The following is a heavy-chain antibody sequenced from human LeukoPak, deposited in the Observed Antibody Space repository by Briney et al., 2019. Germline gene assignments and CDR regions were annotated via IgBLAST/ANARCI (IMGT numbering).Heavy chain of an antibody. CDR3: AKKRPYYDSGSGFAMDY. J-gene: IGHJ4*02. Sequence: GGSLRLSCAASGFTFSSYAMSWVRQAPGKGLEWVSAISGSGAGTYYADSVKGRFTVSRDNSKNTLYLQMTSLGAEDTAVYYCAKKRPYYDSGSGFAMDYWGQGALLTVS. V-gene: IGHV3-23*01. CDR2: ISGSGAGT. CDR1: GFTFSSYA. D-gene: IGHD3-3*01.